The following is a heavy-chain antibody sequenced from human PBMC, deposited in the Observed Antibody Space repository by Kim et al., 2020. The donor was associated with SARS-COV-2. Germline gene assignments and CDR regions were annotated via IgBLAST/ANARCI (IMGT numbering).Heavy chain of an antibody. J-gene: IGHJ6*02. CDR2: T. V-gene: IGHV3-74*01. CDR3: ARGNYHGMDV. Sequence: TIYEESVKGRFTISRDNAKNTLYLLMNTLRAEDTAVYYCARGNYHGMDVWGQGTTVTVSS. D-gene: IGHD3-10*01.